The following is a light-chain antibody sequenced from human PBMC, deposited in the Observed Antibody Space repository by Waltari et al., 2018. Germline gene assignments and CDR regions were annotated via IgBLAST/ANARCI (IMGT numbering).Light chain of an antibody. CDR3: MQALQTPIT. CDR2: LGS. CDR1: QSLLHSNGYNS. V-gene: IGKV2-28*01. Sequence: DIVMTQSPLSLPVTPGEPASISFRSSQSLLHSNGYNSLDWYLQKPGQSPQLLIYLGSNRASGVPDRFSGSGSGTDFTLKISRVEAEDVGVYYCMQALQTPITFGQGTRLEIK. J-gene: IGKJ5*01.